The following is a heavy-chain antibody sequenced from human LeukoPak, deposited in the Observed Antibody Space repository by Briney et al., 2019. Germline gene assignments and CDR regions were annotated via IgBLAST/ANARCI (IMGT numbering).Heavy chain of an antibody. CDR1: GGSISSSSYY. CDR2: IYYSGST. J-gene: IGHJ4*02. D-gene: IGHD6-13*01. Sequence: SETESLTCTVSGGSISSSSYYWGWIRQPPGKGLEWIGSIYYSGSTYYNPSLKSRVTISVDTSKNQFSLKLSSVTAADTAVYYCARDYSGIAADWGQGTLVTVSS. CDR3: ARDYSGIAAD. V-gene: IGHV4-39*07.